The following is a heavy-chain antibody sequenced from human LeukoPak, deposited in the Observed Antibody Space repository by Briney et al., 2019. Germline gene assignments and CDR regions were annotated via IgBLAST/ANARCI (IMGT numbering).Heavy chain of an antibody. CDR3: TRDRWFGELDY. CDR1: GDSFSSNSVA. D-gene: IGHD3-10*01. J-gene: IGHJ4*02. Sequence: SQTLSLTCAISGDSFSSNSVAWNWIRQSPSRGLEWLGRTYYRSKWYNDYAVSVKSLITINPDTSKNQFSLELNSVTPEDTAVYYCTRDRWFGELDYWGQGTPVTVSS. V-gene: IGHV6-1*01. CDR2: TYYRSKWYN.